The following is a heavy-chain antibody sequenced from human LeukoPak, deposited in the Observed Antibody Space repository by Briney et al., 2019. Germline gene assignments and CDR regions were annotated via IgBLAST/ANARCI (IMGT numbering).Heavy chain of an antibody. V-gene: IGHV4-61*02. Sequence: SETLSLTCTVSGGSISSGTYYWNWIRQPAGKGLEWIGRIYTSGSTNYNPSLKSRVTISVDTSKNHFSLKLSSVTAADTAVYYCARVEVVTVDAFDIWGQGTKVTVSS. J-gene: IGHJ3*02. CDR1: GGSISSGTYY. CDR2: IYTSGST. D-gene: IGHD2-21*02. CDR3: ARVEVVTVDAFDI.